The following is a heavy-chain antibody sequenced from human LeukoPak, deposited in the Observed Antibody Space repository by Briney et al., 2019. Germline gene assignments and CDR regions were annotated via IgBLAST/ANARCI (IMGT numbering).Heavy chain of an antibody. CDR1: GFTFSNYG. CDR2: IRFDGSNK. D-gene: IGHD5-18*01. Sequence: GGSLRLSCAASGFTFSNYGIHWVRQAPGKGLEWVAFIRFDGSNKYYADSVKGRFTISRDNSNNTLYLQMNSLRGEDTAVYYCAKQNAWIQLYYYFDYWGQGTLVTVSS. V-gene: IGHV3-30*02. CDR3: AKQNAWIQLYYYFDY. J-gene: IGHJ4*02.